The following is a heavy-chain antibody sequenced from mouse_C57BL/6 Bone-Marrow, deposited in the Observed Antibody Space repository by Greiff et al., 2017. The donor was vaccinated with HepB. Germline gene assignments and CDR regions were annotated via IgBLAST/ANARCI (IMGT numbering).Heavy chain of an antibody. J-gene: IGHJ4*01. Sequence: VQLKESGPELVKPGASVKISCKASGYAFSSSWMNWVKQRPGKGLEWIGRIYPGDGDTNYNGKFKGKATMTADNSSSTAYMKHSSLTSEDSAVYFCAIRGQLRFYAMDYWGQGTSVTVSS. CDR2: IYPGDGDT. CDR1: GYAFSSSW. D-gene: IGHD3-2*02. CDR3: AIRGQLRFYAMDY. V-gene: IGHV1-82*01.